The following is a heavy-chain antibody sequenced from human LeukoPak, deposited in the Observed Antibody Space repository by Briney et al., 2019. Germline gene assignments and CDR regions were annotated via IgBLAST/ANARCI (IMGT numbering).Heavy chain of an antibody. J-gene: IGHJ6*02. D-gene: IGHD6-19*01. CDR2: ISNNGGYT. CDR3: ARDSRPQRWTGIAVAGPSKYGMDV. CDR1: GFTFSSSA. V-gene: IGHV3-23*01. Sequence: PGGSLRLSCAASGFTFSSSAMSWVRQAPGKGLEWVSAISNNGGYTYYADSVQGRFTISRDNSKSTLCLQMNSLRAEDTAVYYCARDSRPQRWTGIAVAGPSKYGMDVWGQGTTVTVSS.